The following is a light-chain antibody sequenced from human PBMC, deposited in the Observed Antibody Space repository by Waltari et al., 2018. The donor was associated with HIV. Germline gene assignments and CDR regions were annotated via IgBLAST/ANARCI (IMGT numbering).Light chain of an antibody. CDR1: QPVDRY. J-gene: IGKJ2*01. CDR2: AAS. CDR3: QQSFSGLLYT. V-gene: IGKV1-39*01. Sequence: DIQLMQSPSSLSASIGDSVIIVCRASQPVDRYLNWYQQTPGQATKPLVSAASTLQDGVPSRFIASGSGTDFTLAISSLQREDFATYYCQQSFSGLLYTFGQGTRLE.